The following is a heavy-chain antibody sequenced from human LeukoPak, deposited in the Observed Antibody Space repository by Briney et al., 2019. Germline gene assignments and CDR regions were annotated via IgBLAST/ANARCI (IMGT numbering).Heavy chain of an antibody. Sequence: PGGSLRLSCLGSGFNFNDAYMNWVRQAPGKGLEWVGRIKTKRDGGTTDDAAPVNGRFTISRDDSKSTVFLQMNSLKTEDTAVYYCTARVVTTNEFWGQGTLDTVSS. J-gene: IGHJ4*02. CDR2: IKTKRDGGTT. CDR3: TARVVTTNEF. D-gene: IGHD2-21*02. V-gene: IGHV3-15*01. CDR1: GFNFNDAY.